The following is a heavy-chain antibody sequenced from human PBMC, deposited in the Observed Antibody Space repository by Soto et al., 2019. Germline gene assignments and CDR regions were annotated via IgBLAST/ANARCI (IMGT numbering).Heavy chain of an antibody. CDR3: ARGDFYSYYYGMDV. Sequence: GASVKVSCKASGYTFTSYDINWVRQATGQGLEWMGWMNPNSGNTGYAQKFQGRVTMTRNTSISTAYMELSSLRSEDTAVYYCARGDFYSYYYGMDVWGQGTTVTVSS. V-gene: IGHV1-8*01. J-gene: IGHJ6*02. CDR1: GYTFTSYD. CDR2: MNPNSGNT.